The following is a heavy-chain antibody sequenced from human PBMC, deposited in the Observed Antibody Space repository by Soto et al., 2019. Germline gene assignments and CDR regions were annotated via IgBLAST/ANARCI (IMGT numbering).Heavy chain of an antibody. D-gene: IGHD2-15*01. CDR2: FDPEDGET. V-gene: IGHV1-24*01. CDR1: GYTLTELS. Sequence: ASVKVSCKVSGYTLTELSMHWVRQAPGKGLEWMGGFDPEDGETIYAQKFQGRVTMTEDTSTDTAYMELSSLRSEDTAVYYCASDYCSGGSCYSGRHHDAFDIWGQGTMVTVSS. J-gene: IGHJ3*02. CDR3: ASDYCSGGSCYSGRHHDAFDI.